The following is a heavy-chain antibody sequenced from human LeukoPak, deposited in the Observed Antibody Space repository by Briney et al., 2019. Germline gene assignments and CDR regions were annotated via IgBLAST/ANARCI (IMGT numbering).Heavy chain of an antibody. CDR3: ARDRPGSSGNYHWG. CDR1: GFTVSSNY. Sequence: GGSLRLSCAASGFTVSSNYMSWVRQAPGKGLEWVSVIYSGGSTYYADSVKGRFTISRDNSKNTLYLQMNSLRAEDTAVYYCARDRPGSSGNYHWGWGQRTLVTASS. V-gene: IGHV3-53*01. J-gene: IGHJ4*02. D-gene: IGHD3-22*01. CDR2: IYSGGST.